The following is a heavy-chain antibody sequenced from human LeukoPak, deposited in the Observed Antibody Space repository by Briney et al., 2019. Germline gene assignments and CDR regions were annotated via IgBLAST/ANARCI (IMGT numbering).Heavy chain of an antibody. Sequence: GGSLRLSRAASGFTFSSYAMNWVRQAPGKGLEWVSYISSSGSTVHYADSVKGRLTISRDNAEKSLYVQMNSLRDEDTAVYYCAKDILGNPYNYFDYWGQGTLVTVSS. D-gene: IGHD7-27*01. CDR3: AKDILGNPYNYFDY. V-gene: IGHV3-48*02. J-gene: IGHJ4*02. CDR2: ISSSGSTV. CDR1: GFTFSSYA.